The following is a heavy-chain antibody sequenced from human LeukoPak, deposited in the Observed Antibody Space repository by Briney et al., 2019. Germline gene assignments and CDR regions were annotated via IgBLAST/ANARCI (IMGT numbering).Heavy chain of an antibody. CDR3: ARGGDYYDSSGTNWFDP. CDR1: GYTFTSYY. V-gene: IGHV1-46*01. D-gene: IGHD3-22*01. J-gene: IGHJ5*02. CDR2: INPSGGST. Sequence: GASVKVSCKASGYTFTSYYMHWVRQAPGQGLEWMGIINPSGGSTSYAQKFQGRVTMTRDTSTSTVYMELSSLRSEDTAVYYCARGGDYYDSSGTNWFDPWGPGTLVTVSS.